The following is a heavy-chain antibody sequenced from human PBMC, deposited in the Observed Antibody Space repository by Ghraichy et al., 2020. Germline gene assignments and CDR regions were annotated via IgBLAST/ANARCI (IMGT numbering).Heavy chain of an antibody. D-gene: IGHD6-19*01. J-gene: IGHJ3*02. CDR1: GFTFSSYW. Sequence: GGSLRLSCAASGFTFSSYWMSWVRQAPGKGLEWVANIKQDGSEKYYVDSVKGRFTISRDNAKNSLYLQMNSLRAEDTAGYYCARDRGVYSSGWYEGAFDIWGQGTMVTVSS. CDR3: ARDRGVYSSGWYEGAFDI. CDR2: IKQDGSEK. V-gene: IGHV3-7*01.